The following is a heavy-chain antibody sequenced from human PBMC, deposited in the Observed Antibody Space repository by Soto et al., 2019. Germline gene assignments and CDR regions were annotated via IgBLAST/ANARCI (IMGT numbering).Heavy chain of an antibody. CDR1: GFTFSSYG. J-gene: IGHJ4*02. D-gene: IGHD6-13*01. Sequence: GGSLRLSCAASGFTFSSYGMHWVRQAPGKGLEWVAVISYDGSNKYYADSVKGRFTISRDNSKNTLYLQMNSLRAEDTAVYYCAKDGYSSSPYYFDYWGQGTLVTVSS. CDR2: ISYDGSNK. CDR3: AKDGYSSSPYYFDY. V-gene: IGHV3-30*18.